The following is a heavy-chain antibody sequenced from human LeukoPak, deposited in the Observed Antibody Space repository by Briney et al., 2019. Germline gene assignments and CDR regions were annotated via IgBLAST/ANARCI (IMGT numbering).Heavy chain of an antibody. CDR1: GFTFSGYG. D-gene: IGHD3-10*01. V-gene: IGHV3-48*04. CDR2: ISSSGSTI. J-gene: IGHJ4*02. CDR3: ARDLWFGEYLFGS. Sequence: GGSLRLYCAASGFTFSGYGMHWVRQAPGKGLEWVSYISSSGSTIYYADSVKGRFTISRDIAKNSLYLQMNSLRAEDTAVYYCARDLWFGEYLFGSWGQGTLVTVSS.